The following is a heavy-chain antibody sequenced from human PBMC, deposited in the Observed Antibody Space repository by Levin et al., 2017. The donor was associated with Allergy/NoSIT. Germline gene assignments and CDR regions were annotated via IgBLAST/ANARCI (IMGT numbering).Heavy chain of an antibody. CDR2: ISYDGSNK. CDR1: GFTFSSYG. V-gene: IGHV3-30*18. CDR3: AKDTWIAAAGTGY. D-gene: IGHD6-13*01. Sequence: PGGSLRLSCAASGFTFSSYGMHWVRQAPGKGLEWVAVISYDGSNKYYADSVKGRFTISRDNSKNTLYLQMNSLRAEDTAVYYCAKDTWIAAAGTGYWGQGTLVTVSS. J-gene: IGHJ4*02.